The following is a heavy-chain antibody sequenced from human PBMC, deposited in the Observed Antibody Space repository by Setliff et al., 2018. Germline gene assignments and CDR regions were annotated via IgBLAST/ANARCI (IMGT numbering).Heavy chain of an antibody. CDR1: GGSISTNSYY. D-gene: IGHD2-15*01. J-gene: IGHJ4*02. Sequence: SETLSLTCTVSGGSISTNSYYWGWIRQPPGKGLEWIGGMYFSGSTYYNPSLKSRVTMSIDKSKNQFSLELSSVTAVDTAMYYCARENGYCSGGACYFMFDYWGQGTLVTVSS. CDR2: MYFSGST. CDR3: ARENGYCSGGACYFMFDY. V-gene: IGHV4-39*07.